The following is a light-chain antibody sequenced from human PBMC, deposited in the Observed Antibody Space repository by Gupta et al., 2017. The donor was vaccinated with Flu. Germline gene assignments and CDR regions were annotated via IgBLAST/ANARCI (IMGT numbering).Light chain of an antibody. Sequence: DVQLTQSPSSLSASVGDRVSITCRSSQTISSNLNWYQQKPGEAPRLLIYGASTLQSGVPPRFSAYGYGTDFTLTIRGLLPEDFATYYCQQSYDTPFTFGPGTRIDIK. J-gene: IGKJ3*01. CDR1: QTISSN. V-gene: IGKV1-39*01. CDR3: QQSYDTPFT. CDR2: GAS.